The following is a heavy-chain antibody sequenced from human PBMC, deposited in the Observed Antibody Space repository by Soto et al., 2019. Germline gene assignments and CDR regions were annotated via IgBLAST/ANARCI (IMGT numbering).Heavy chain of an antibody. J-gene: IGHJ4*02. V-gene: IGHV3-74*01. Sequence: GGSLRLSCAASGFTFSSYWMHWVRQAPGKGLVWVSRINSDGSSTNYADSVKGRLTISRDNAKNTLYLQMNSLRAEDTAVYYCARRGSYDYRSFDYWGQGILVTVSS. CDR3: ARRGSYDYRSFDY. D-gene: IGHD4-4*01. CDR1: GFTFSSYW. CDR2: INSDGSST.